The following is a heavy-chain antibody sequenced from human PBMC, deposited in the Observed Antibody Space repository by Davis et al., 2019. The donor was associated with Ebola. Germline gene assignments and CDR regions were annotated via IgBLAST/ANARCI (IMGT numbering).Heavy chain of an antibody. Sequence: SETLSLTCAVYGGSFSGYYWSWIRQPPGKGLEWIGEINHSGSTNYNPSLKSRVTISVERSKNQFSLKLSSVTAADTAVYYCARAPITMVRGVDYWGQGTLVTVSS. D-gene: IGHD3-10*01. J-gene: IGHJ4*02. CDR1: GGSFSGYY. V-gene: IGHV4-34*01. CDR3: ARAPITMVRGVDY. CDR2: INHSGST.